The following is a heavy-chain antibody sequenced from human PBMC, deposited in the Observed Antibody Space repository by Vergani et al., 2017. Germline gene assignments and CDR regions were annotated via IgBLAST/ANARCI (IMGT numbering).Heavy chain of an antibody. CDR3: ARGGSDYDYGWGSYDY. D-gene: IGHD3-16*01. V-gene: IGHV1-2*04. Sequence: QVQLVQSGAEVKKPGASVKVSCKASGYTFTGYYMHWVRQAPGQGLEWMGWINPNSGGPNYAQTFQGWVAMTRDTPISTAYMELSRLRSDDTAVYYCARGGSDYDYGWGSYDYWGQGTLVTVSS. CDR1: GYTFTGYY. CDR2: INPNSGGP. J-gene: IGHJ4*02.